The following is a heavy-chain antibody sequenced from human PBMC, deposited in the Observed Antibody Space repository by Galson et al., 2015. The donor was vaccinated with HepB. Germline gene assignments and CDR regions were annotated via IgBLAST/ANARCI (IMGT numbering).Heavy chain of an antibody. Sequence: CAISGDSVSSYHAVWNWIRQSPSRGLEWLGRTYYRSKWYIDYAISVKSRITINSDTSRNQFSLHLSSVTPEDTAVYYCAYGSDVWGQGTTVIVSS. CDR2: TYYRSKWYI. V-gene: IGHV6-1*01. CDR3: AYGSDV. J-gene: IGHJ6*02. CDR1: GDSVSSYHAV.